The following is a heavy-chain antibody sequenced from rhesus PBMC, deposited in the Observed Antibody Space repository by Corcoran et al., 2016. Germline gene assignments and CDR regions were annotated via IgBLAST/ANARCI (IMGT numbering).Heavy chain of an antibody. V-gene: IGHV4-76*01. CDR2: IFGSSGSN. J-gene: IGHJ5-1*01. Sequence: QVQLQESGPGLVKPSETLSLTCAVSGGSISGGYDWSWIRQPTGKGLEWVGYIFGSSGSNTQNPSLKNRVTFSKDTSENQFSLKLGSVTAADTAVYYCARNYNFWSGYYGLDVWGPGVLVTVSS. D-gene: IGHD3-3*01. CDR1: GGSISGGYD. CDR3: ARNYNFWSGYYGLDV.